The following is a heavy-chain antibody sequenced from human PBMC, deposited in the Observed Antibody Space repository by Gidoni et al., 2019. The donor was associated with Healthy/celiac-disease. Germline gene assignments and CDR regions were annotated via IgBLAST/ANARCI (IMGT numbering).Heavy chain of an antibody. CDR1: AFTFISYG. CDR3: ANPTWVRDYDGMDV. CDR2: ISYDGSNK. V-gene: IGHV3-30*18. J-gene: IGHJ6*02. Sequence: QVQLVESGGGVVQPGRSLRLSCAASAFTFISYGMHWVRQAPGKGLEWVAVISYDGSNKYYADSVKGRFTISRDNSKNTLYLQMNSLRAEDTAVYYCANPTWVRDYDGMDVWGQGTTVTVSS.